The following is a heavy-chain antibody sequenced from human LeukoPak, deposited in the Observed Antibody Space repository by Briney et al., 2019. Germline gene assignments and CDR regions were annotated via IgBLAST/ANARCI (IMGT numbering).Heavy chain of an antibody. J-gene: IGHJ6*03. Sequence: QPGRSLRLSCAASGFTFSSYGMHWVRQAPGKGLEWVAVISYDGSNKYYADSVKGRFTISRDNSKNTLYLQMNSLRVEDTAVYYCAKAADQYYYSYFYYMDVWGKGTTVTVS. CDR1: GFTFSSYG. CDR2: ISYDGSNK. D-gene: IGHD2/OR15-2a*01. V-gene: IGHV3-30*18. CDR3: AKAADQYYYSYFYYMDV.